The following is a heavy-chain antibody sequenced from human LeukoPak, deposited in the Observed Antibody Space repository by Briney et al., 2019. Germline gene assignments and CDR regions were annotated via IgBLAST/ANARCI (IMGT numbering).Heavy chain of an antibody. Sequence: SETLSLTRTVSGGSISSGSYYWSWIRPPAGKGLEWIGRIYTSGSTNYNPPLKSRVTISVDTSKNQFSLKLSSVTAADTAVYYCARQDCSSTSCYVANFDYWGQGTLVTVSS. J-gene: IGHJ4*02. CDR1: GGSISSGSYY. CDR3: ARQDCSSTSCYVANFDY. CDR2: IYTSGST. D-gene: IGHD2-2*01. V-gene: IGHV4-61*02.